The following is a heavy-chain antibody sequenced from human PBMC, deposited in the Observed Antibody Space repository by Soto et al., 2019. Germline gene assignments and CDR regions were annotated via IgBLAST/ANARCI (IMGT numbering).Heavy chain of an antibody. CDR1: GGPFSGYS. J-gene: IGHJ4*02. V-gene: IGHV4-34*01. CDR3: ARGEAADY. Sequence: LSLTCAVYGGPFSGYSWSWIRQPPGKGLEWIGEINHSGSTNYNPSLKSRVTISVDTSKNQFSLKLSSVTAADTAVYYCARGEAADYWGQGTLVTVSS. CDR2: INHSGST. D-gene: IGHD2-15*01.